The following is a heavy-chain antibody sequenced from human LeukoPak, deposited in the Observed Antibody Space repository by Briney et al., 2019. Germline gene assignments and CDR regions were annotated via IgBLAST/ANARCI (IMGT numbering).Heavy chain of an antibody. Sequence: GASVKVSCKASGYTFTSYGISWVRQAPGQGLEWMGWISAYNGNTNYAQKLQGRVTMTTDTSTSTAYMELRSLRSDDTAVYYCARDATLSSSWPYYYYYYGMDVWGQGTTVTVSS. V-gene: IGHV1-18*01. CDR3: ARDATLSSSWPYYYYYYGMDV. D-gene: IGHD6-13*01. CDR2: ISAYNGNT. CDR1: GYTFTSYG. J-gene: IGHJ6*02.